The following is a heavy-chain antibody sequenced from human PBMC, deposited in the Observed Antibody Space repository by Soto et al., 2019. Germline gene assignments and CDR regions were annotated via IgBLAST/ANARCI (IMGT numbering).Heavy chain of an antibody. Sequence: SQTLSLTCAITGDSVSSKSAGLSWVRQSPSRGLEWLGRTYYRSKWYYEYAVSVRGRITINPDTSKNQYSLQLNSVTPEDTAVYFCARGEQYSGRIFDYWGQGTLVTVSS. CDR1: GDSVSSKSAG. CDR2: TYYRSKWYY. D-gene: IGHD1-26*01. J-gene: IGHJ4*01. CDR3: ARGEQYSGRIFDY. V-gene: IGHV6-1*01.